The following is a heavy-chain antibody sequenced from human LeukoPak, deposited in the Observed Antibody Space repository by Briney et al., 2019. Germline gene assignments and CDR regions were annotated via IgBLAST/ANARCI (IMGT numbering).Heavy chain of an antibody. V-gene: IGHV1-2*02. CDR2: INPNSGGT. D-gene: IGHD6-19*01. Sequence: ASVNVSCKASGYTFTGYYMHWVRQAPGQGLEWMGLINPNSGGTNYAQKLQGRVTMTRDTSISTAYMELSRLRSDDTAVYYCAREPSHPGIAVAGTNWFDPWGQGTLVTVSS. CDR1: GYTFTGYY. CDR3: AREPSHPGIAVAGTNWFDP. J-gene: IGHJ5*02.